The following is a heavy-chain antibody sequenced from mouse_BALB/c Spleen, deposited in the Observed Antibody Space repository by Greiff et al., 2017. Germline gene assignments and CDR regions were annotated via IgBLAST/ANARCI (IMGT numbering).Heavy chain of an antibody. CDR3: ARSRDGYYTY. J-gene: IGHJ3*01. CDR2: INSNGGST. CDR1: GFTFSSYG. D-gene: IGHD2-3*01. Sequence: EVQLVESGAGLVQPGGSLKLSCAASGFTFSSYGMSWVRQTPDKRLELVATINSNGGSTYYPDSVKGRFTISRDNAKNTLYLQMSSLKSEDTAMYYCARSRDGYYTYWGQGTLVTVSA. V-gene: IGHV5-6-3*01.